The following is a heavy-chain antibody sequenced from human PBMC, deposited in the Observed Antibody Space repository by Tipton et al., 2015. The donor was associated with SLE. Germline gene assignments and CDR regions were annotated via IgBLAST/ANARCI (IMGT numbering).Heavy chain of an antibody. V-gene: IGHV4-59*01. CDR2: IYYSGST. D-gene: IGHD3-16*01. CDR1: GGSISSYY. Sequence: LRLSCTVSGGSISSYYWSWIRQPPGKGLEWIGYIYYSGSTTYNPSLKSRVTISVDTSKNQFSLKLSSVTAADTAVYYCARVGGVARGAFDTGGQGTMVTASS. J-gene: IGHJ3*02. CDR3: ARVGGVARGAFDT.